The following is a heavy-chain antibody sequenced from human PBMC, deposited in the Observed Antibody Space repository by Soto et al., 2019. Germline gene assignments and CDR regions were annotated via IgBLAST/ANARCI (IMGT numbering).Heavy chain of an antibody. D-gene: IGHD2-15*01. CDR3: ARPLRPPYYYYGMDX. J-gene: IGHJ6*02. V-gene: IGHV5-51*01. Sequence: GESLKISCKGSGYSFSSYWIGWVRQMPGKGLEWMGIIHPGDSDSRYSPSFQGQVTISADKSLSTAYLQWSSLKSSDTAMYYCARPLRPPYYYYGMDXWDQGTTVTVS. CDR1: GYSFSSYW. CDR2: IHPGDSDS.